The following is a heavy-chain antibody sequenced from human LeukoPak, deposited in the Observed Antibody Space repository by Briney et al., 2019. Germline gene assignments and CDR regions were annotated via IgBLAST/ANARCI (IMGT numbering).Heavy chain of an antibody. V-gene: IGHV4-31*03. CDR1: GGSISSGGYY. CDR2: MYYSGTT. CDR3: ARVNNMIVGPDY. J-gene: IGHJ4*02. D-gene: IGHD3-22*01. Sequence: PSQTLSLTCTVSGGSISSGGYYWSWIRQYPGKGLEWIGYMYYSGTTYHNPSLKSRATIAADRSKNQFSLQLTSVTAADTAIYYCARVNNMIVGPDYWGQGTLVTVSS.